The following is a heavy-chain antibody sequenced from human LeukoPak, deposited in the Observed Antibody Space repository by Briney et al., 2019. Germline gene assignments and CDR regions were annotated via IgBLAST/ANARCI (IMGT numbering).Heavy chain of an antibody. V-gene: IGHV3-74*03. Sequence: GGSLRLSCAASGFTFSNYWMHWVRQAPGKGLVWVSRVSPDGSTTTYADSVRGRFTISRDNAKNTLYLQMNSLRAEDTAVYYCARVLPHYDILTGYYTQPPRGMDVWGQGTTVTVSS. CDR1: GFTFSNYW. J-gene: IGHJ6*02. D-gene: IGHD3-9*01. CDR2: VSPDGSTT. CDR3: ARVLPHYDILTGYYTQPPRGMDV.